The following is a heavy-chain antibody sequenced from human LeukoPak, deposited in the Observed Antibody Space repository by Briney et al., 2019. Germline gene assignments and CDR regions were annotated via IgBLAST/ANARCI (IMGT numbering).Heavy chain of an antibody. CDR1: GFTFSNAW. J-gene: IGHJ6*02. D-gene: IGHD1-26*01. CDR3: TTAFRGSYNYYYYGMDV. Sequence: GGSLRLSCAASGFTFSNAWMSWVRQAPGKGLEWVGRIKSKTDGGTTDYAAPVKGRFTISRDDSKNTLYLQMNSQKTEDTAVYYCTTAFRGSYNYYYYGMDVWGQGTTVTVSS. CDR2: IKSKTDGGTT. V-gene: IGHV3-15*01.